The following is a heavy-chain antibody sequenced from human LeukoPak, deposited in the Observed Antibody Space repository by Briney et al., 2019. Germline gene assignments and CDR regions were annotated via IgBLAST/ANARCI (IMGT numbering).Heavy chain of an antibody. CDR2: ISAYNGNT. CDR3: ARPYSSSWYGAFDI. Sequence: ASVKVSCKASGYTFTSYGISWVRQAPGQGLEWMGWISAYNGNTNYAQKFQGWVTMTRDTSISTAYMELSRLRSDDTAVYYCARPYSSSWYGAFDIWGQGTMVTVSS. V-gene: IGHV1-18*01. J-gene: IGHJ3*02. CDR1: GYTFTSYG. D-gene: IGHD6-13*01.